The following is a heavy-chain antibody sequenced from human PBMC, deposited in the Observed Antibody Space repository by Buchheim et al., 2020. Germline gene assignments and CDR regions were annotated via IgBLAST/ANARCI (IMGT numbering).Heavy chain of an antibody. V-gene: IGHV4-34*01. D-gene: IGHD3-16*01. J-gene: IGHJ4*02. CDR1: GGSFSDYY. Sequence: QVQLQQWGAGLLKSSGTLSLTCAVYGGSFSDYYWSWIRQSPGKGLEWIGEINHSGSTDYNPSLKGRVTISVDTSKKQFSLKLSSVTAADTAVYYCARGDTFHDYIWGRRMSPKYYFDYWGQGTLVTVPS. CDR2: INHSGST. CDR3: ARGDTFHDYIWGRRMSPKYYFDY.